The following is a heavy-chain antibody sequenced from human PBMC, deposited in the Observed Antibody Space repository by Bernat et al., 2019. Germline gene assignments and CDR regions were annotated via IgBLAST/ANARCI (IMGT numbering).Heavy chain of an antibody. CDR3: ARVGDSSSWDGYFDL. Sequence: QVQLVQSGAEVKKPGSSVKVSCKASGGTFSSYAISWVRQAPGQGLGWMGGSIPIFGTANYAQRFQGRVTLTADESTSTAYMELSSLRSEDTAVYYCARVGDSSSWDGYFDLWGRGTLVTVSS. CDR2: SIPIFGTA. CDR1: GGTFSSYA. D-gene: IGHD6-13*01. J-gene: IGHJ2*01. V-gene: IGHV1-69*01.